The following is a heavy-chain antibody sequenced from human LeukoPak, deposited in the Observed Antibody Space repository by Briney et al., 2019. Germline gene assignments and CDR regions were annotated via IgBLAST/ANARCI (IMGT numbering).Heavy chain of an antibody. Sequence: SETLSLTCTVSGGSISSGGYYWSWIRQHPGKGLEWIGYIYYSGSTYYNPSLKSRVTISVDTSKNQFSLKLSSVTAADTAVYYCAADLSNPRMGASYLDSWGQGTLVTVSS. CDR3: AADLSNPRMGASYLDS. J-gene: IGHJ4*02. D-gene: IGHD3-16*01. CDR1: GGSISSGGYY. V-gene: IGHV4-31*03. CDR2: IYYSGST.